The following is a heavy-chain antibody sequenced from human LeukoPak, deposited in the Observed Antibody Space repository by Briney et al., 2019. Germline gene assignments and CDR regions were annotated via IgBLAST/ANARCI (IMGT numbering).Heavy chain of an antibody. J-gene: IGHJ4*02. CDR2: INWNSDSI. D-gene: IGHD3-10*01. Sequence: PGRSLRLSCAVSGFTFDDYAMHWVRQVPGRGLEWVSGINWNSDSIGYADSVKGRFTTSRDNAKNSLYLQMNSLRAEDTALYYCAKSHGAGRYYPLEYWGQGTLLTVSS. CDR1: GFTFDDYA. V-gene: IGHV3-9*01. CDR3: AKSHGAGRYYPLEY.